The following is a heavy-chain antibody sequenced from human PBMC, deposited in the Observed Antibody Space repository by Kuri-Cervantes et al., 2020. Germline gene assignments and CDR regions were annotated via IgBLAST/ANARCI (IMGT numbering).Heavy chain of an antibody. V-gene: IGHV3-23*01. Sequence: GESLKISCAASGFTFSTYAMSWVRQAPGKGLEWVSGMGTSTTDPHYADSVKGRFTISRDNSKNTLDLQMNSLGAEDAAVYYCAKAPFLGGWYPFDYWGQGTLVTVSS. CDR2: MGTSTTDP. J-gene: IGHJ4*02. CDR1: GFTFSTYA. D-gene: IGHD6-19*01. CDR3: AKAPFLGGWYPFDY.